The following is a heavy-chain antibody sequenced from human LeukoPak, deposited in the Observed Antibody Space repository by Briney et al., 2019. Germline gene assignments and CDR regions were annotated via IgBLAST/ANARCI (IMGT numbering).Heavy chain of an antibody. V-gene: IGHV1-18*01. Sequence: GASVKVSCKASGYTFTSYGISWVRQAPGQGLEWMGWISGYNGNTNYAQKLQGRVTMTTDTSTSTAYMELRSLRSDDTAVYYCARVREVVPAAIGWFDPWGQGTLVTVSS. CDR1: GYTFTSYG. CDR3: ARVREVVPAAIGWFDP. J-gene: IGHJ5*02. D-gene: IGHD2-2*02. CDR2: ISGYNGNT.